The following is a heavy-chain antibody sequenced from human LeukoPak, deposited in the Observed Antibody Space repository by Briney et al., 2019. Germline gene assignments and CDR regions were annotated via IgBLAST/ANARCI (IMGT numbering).Heavy chain of an antibody. CDR2: INPNSGGT. Sequence: ASVKVSCKASGYTFTGYYMHWVRQAPGQGLEWMGWINPNSGGTNYAQKFQGRVTMTRDTSISTAYMELSRLRSDDTAVYYCAREIAAASTTAYYYMDVWGKGTTVTVSS. J-gene: IGHJ6*03. V-gene: IGHV1-2*02. CDR3: AREIAAASTTAYYYMDV. CDR1: GYTFTGYY. D-gene: IGHD6-13*01.